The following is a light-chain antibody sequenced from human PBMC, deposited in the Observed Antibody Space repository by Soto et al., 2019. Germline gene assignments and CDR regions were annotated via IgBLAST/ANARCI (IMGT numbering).Light chain of an antibody. CDR2: GAS. CDR3: QQYNNWPQT. J-gene: IGKJ1*01. V-gene: IGKV3-15*01. Sequence: EIVMTQSPATLSVSPGGRATLSCRASQSVSSNLAWYQQKPGQAPRLLIYGASTRATGIPARFSGSGSGTEFTLTIRSLQSEDFAVYYCQQYNNWPQTFGQGTKVEIK. CDR1: QSVSSN.